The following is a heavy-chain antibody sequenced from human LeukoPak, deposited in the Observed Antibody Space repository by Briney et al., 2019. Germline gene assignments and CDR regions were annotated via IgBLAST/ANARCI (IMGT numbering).Heavy chain of an antibody. Sequence: PGGSLRLACAAYGFTFSSYAMSWVRQAPGKGLEWVSSISGSGGRTYYADSVKGRFTISRDNSKNTLYLQMNSLRAEDTAVYYCAHNKPPAALWYWGQGTLVTVSS. CDR1: GFTFSSYA. J-gene: IGHJ4*02. D-gene: IGHD6-13*01. V-gene: IGHV3-23*01. CDR3: AHNKPPAALWY. CDR2: ISGSGGRT.